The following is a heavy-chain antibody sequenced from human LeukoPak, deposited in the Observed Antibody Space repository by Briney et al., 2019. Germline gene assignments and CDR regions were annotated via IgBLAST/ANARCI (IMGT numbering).Heavy chain of an antibody. CDR2: IRYDGSNK. V-gene: IGHV3-30*02. Sequence: GGSLRLSCAASGFTFSSYGMHCVRQAPGKGLEWVAFIRYDGSNKYYADSVKGRFTISRDNAKNSLYLQMNSLRAEDTAVYYCAKGPGITGTSSDYWGQGTLVTVSS. CDR3: AKGPGITGTSSDY. J-gene: IGHJ4*02. D-gene: IGHD1-20*01. CDR1: GFTFSSYG.